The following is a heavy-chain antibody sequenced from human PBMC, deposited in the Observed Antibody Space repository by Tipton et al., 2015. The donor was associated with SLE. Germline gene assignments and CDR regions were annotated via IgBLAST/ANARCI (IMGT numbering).Heavy chain of an antibody. Sequence: TLSLTCTVSGASFSGDTYLWGWIRQPPGKGLEWVGTVYYTGNTFYNPSLKSRVTISVDTSKNQFSLNLSSVTAADAAVYYCARDKKVDFWSGSYMDVWGKGTTVTVSS. CDR3: ARDKKVDFWSGSYMDV. V-gene: IGHV4-39*07. D-gene: IGHD3-3*01. CDR1: GASFSGDTYL. CDR2: VYYTGNT. J-gene: IGHJ6*03.